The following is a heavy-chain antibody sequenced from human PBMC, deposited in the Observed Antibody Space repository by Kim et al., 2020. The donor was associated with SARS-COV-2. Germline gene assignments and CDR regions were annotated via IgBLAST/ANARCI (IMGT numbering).Heavy chain of an antibody. J-gene: IGHJ6*02. CDR3: ARDREVAGGMDV. D-gene: IGHD6-19*01. V-gene: IGHV1-46*01. Sequence: SYAQKCQGRVTMTRDTSTSTVYMELSSLRSEDTAVYYCARDREVAGGMDVWGQGTTVTVSS.